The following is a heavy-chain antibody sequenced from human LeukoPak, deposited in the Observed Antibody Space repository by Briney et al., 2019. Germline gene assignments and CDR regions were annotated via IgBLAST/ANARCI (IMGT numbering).Heavy chain of an antibody. Sequence: GGSLRLSCAASDSTFSSFSMRWVRQAPGKGLFWVAAISSRSAHIYYADSVKGRFTISRDNAKKSLYLEMNNLRADDTAVYYCARDRSTSRYYHGMDVWGPGTTIIVSS. CDR3: ARDRSTSRYYHGMDV. CDR2: ISSRSAHI. CDR1: DSTFSSFS. J-gene: IGHJ6*02. D-gene: IGHD2-2*01. V-gene: IGHV3-21*01.